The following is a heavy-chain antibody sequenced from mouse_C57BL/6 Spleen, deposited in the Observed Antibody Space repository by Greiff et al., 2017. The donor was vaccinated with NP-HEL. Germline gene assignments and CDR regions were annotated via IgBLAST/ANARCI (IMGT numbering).Heavy chain of an antibody. Sequence: EVKLVESEGGLVQPGSSMKLSCTASGFTFSDYYMAWVRQVPEKGLEWVANINYDGSSTYYLDSLKSRFIISRDNAKNILYLQMSSLKSEDTATYYCAREEAPHYSNYWYFDVWGTGTTVTVSS. CDR2: INYDGSST. J-gene: IGHJ1*03. D-gene: IGHD2-5*01. CDR1: GFTFSDYY. CDR3: AREEAPHYSNYWYFDV. V-gene: IGHV5-16*01.